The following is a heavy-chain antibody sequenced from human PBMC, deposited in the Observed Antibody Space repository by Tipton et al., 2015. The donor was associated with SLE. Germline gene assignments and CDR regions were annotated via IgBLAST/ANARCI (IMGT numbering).Heavy chain of an antibody. CDR2: IYSGGST. J-gene: IGHJ4*02. CDR1: GFTVSSNY. V-gene: IGHV3-53*01. Sequence: SLRLSCAASGFTVSSNYMNWVRQAPGKGLEWVSVIYSGGSTYYADSVKGRFTISRDNSKSTLYLQMNSLRAEDTAVYYCARGRGYPMRTGAFFRTRFYFDFWGQGALVTVSS. D-gene: IGHD2-2*01. CDR3: ARGRGYPMRTGAFFRTRFYFDF.